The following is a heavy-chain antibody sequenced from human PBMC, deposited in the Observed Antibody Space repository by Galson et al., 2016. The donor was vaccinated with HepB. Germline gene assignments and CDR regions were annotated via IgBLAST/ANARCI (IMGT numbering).Heavy chain of an antibody. CDR3: ARDKISSSILDY. CDR1: GFIFSSYD. CDR2: ISSDGGHK. J-gene: IGHJ4*02. D-gene: IGHD6-6*01. Sequence: SLRLSCAASGFIFSSYDMHWVRQAPGKGLEWVAVISSDGGHKYFADSVKGRFTISRDNSNNTLYVQMDSLTPDDTAVYYCARDKISSSILDYRGQGTQVTVSS. V-gene: IGHV3-30-3*01.